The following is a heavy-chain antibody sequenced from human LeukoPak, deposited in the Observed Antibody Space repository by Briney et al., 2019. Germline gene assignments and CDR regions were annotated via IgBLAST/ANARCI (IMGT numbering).Heavy chain of an antibody. V-gene: IGHV1-69*13. D-gene: IGHD3-3*01. J-gene: IGHJ4*02. CDR1: GGTFSSYA. CDR3: ARGVFGVVPDRYYFDY. Sequence: SVKASCKASGGTFSSYAISWVRQAPGQGLEWMGGIIPIFGTANYAQKFQGRVTITADESTSTAYMELSSLRSEDTAVYYCARGVFGVVPDRYYFDYWGQGTLVTVSS. CDR2: IIPIFGTA.